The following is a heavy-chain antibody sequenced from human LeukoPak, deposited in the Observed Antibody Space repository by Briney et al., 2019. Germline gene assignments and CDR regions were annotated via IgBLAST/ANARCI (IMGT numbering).Heavy chain of an antibody. J-gene: IGHJ4*02. D-gene: IGHD1-26*01. CDR2: ISYDGSNK. CDR1: GFTFSSYA. V-gene: IGHV3-30*04. CDR3: ARSSGRPNAPIDY. Sequence: GGSLRLSCAASGFTFSSYAMHWDRQAPGKGLEWVAVISYDGSNKYYADSVKGRFTISRDNSKNTLYLQMNSLRAEDTAVYYCARSSGRPNAPIDYWGQGTLVTVSS.